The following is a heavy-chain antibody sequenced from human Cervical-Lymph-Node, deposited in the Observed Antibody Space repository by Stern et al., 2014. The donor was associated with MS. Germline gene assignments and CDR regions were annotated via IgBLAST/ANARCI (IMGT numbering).Heavy chain of an antibody. V-gene: IGHV3-30*09. Sequence: DQLVESGGGVVQPGRSQRLSCAVSGVTFSSRAMHWVRQAPGKGLEWVAVISSDGSNEYYADSVKGRFAISRDNSQNTLYLQMNNLRPEDTAMYYCASNTYSYGYGVDDWGPGTLVTVSS. CDR3: ASNTYSYGYGVDD. J-gene: IGHJ4*02. D-gene: IGHD5-18*01. CDR1: GVTFSSRA. CDR2: ISSDGSNE.